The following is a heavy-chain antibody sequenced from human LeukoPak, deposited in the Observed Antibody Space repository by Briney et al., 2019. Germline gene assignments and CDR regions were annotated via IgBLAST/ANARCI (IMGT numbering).Heavy chain of an antibody. CDR2: IYHSGST. V-gene: IGHV4-38-2*02. CDR3: ARVYYDSSGYLDY. Sequence: SETLSLTCTVSGGSISSYYWSWIRQPPGKGLEWIGSIYHSGSTYYNPSLKSRVTISVDTSKNQFSLKLSSVTAADTAVYYCARVYYDSSGYLDYWGQGTLVTVSS. D-gene: IGHD3-22*01. J-gene: IGHJ4*02. CDR1: GGSISSYY.